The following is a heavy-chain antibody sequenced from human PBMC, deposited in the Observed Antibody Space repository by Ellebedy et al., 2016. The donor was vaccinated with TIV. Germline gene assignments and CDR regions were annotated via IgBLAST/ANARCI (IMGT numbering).Heavy chain of an antibody. V-gene: IGHV4-61*01. D-gene: IGHD5-18*01. CDR2: IYYSGST. Sequence: SETLSLXXTVSGGSVSSGSYYWSWIRQPPEKGLEWIGYIYYSGSTDYNPSLKSRITISVDTSKNQFSLKLSSVTAADTAVYYCARDSSVDTAMNHYYYAMDVWGQGTTVTVSS. J-gene: IGHJ6*02. CDR3: ARDSSVDTAMNHYYYAMDV. CDR1: GGSVSSGSYY.